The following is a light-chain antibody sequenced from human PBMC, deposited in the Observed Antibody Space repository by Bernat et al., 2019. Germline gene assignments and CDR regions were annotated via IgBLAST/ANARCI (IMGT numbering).Light chain of an antibody. V-gene: IGKV3-20*01. J-gene: IGKJ1*01. Sequence: EIVLTQSPGTLSLSPGERATLSCRASQSVSASYVAWYQQKRGESPRLLIYAASRRATGIPDRFSGSGSETDFTFTISRLEPEDFAVYYCQQYGNSPWTFGQGTLVDIK. CDR3: QQYGNSPWT. CDR1: QSVSASY. CDR2: AAS.